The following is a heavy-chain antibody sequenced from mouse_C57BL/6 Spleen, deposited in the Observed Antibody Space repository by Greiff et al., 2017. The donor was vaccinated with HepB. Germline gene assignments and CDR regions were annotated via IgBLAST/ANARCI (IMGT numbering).Heavy chain of an antibody. D-gene: IGHD2-1*01. CDR1: GYSFTGYY. J-gene: IGHJ3*01. Sequence: VQLKESGPELVKPGASVKISCKASGYSFTGYYMNWVKQSPEKSLEWIGEINPSTGGTTYNQKFKAKATLTVDKSSSTAYMQLKSLTSEDSAVYYWARARGYGNPFAYWGQGTLVTVSA. CDR3: ARARGYGNPFAY. V-gene: IGHV1-42*01. CDR2: INPSTGGT.